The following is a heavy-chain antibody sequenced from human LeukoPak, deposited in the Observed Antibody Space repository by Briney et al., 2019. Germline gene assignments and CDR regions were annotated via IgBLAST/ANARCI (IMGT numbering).Heavy chain of an antibody. CDR1: GGTFSSYA. Sequence: SVKVSCKASGGTFSSYAISWVRQAPGQGLEWMGGIIPIFGTANYAQKFQGRVTITADESTSTAYMELSSLRSEDTAVYYCARDMGYYYNSSGYYDYFDYWGQGTLVTVSS. J-gene: IGHJ4*02. V-gene: IGHV1-69*13. D-gene: IGHD3-22*01. CDR3: ARDMGYYYNSSGYYDYFDY. CDR2: IIPIFGTA.